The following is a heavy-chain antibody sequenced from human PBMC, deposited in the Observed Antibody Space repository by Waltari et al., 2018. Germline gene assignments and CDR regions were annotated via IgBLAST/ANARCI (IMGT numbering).Heavy chain of an antibody. CDR1: GYTFTGYY. J-gene: IGHJ6*03. Sequence: QVQLVQSGAEVKKPGASVKVSCKASGYTFTGYYIHWVRQAPGQGLEWMGWISPNCGDTNYAQKFQGRVTMTRDTSTTTAYMELSRLTSDDTAVFYCARGDFRLSYYYMDVWGKGTTVTVSS. D-gene: IGHD3-3*01. CDR2: ISPNCGDT. CDR3: ARGDFRLSYYYMDV. V-gene: IGHV1-2*02.